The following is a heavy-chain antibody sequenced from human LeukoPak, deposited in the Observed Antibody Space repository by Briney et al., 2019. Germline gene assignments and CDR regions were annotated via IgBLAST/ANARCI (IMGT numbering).Heavy chain of an antibody. Sequence: GGSLRLSCTASGFAFADYAMSWVRQAPGKGLEWVGFIRSKAYGGATEYAASVKGRFTISRDDSKSIAYLQMISLKTEDTAVYYCTRDVGSGTYYPSMGFYYYYMDVWGKGTTVTVSS. CDR2: IRSKAYGGAT. CDR1: GFAFADYA. CDR3: TRDVGSGTYYPSMGFYYYYMDV. D-gene: IGHD3-10*01. J-gene: IGHJ6*03. V-gene: IGHV3-49*04.